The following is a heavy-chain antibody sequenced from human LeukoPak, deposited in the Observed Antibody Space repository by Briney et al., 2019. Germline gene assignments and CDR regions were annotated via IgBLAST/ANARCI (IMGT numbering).Heavy chain of an antibody. Sequence: GCSLPLPYLPSGFTVRHNYMIWVRQAPGKGLDWVAVIYSGGSTYYADSVKGRFTITRDNSKNTLYLQMNSLRAEDTAVYYCASGSGSYRTPYYYMDVWGKGTTVTVSS. CDR2: IYSGGST. CDR1: GFTVRHNY. CDR3: ASGSGSYRTPYYYMDV. V-gene: IGHV3-53*01. D-gene: IGHD3-10*01. J-gene: IGHJ6*03.